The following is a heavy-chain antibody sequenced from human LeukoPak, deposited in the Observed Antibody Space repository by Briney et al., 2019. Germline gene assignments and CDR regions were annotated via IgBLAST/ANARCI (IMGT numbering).Heavy chain of an antibody. CDR2: IRDNGATT. V-gene: IGHV3-23*01. CDR3: AKVNWNYDSTAYPPAY. J-gene: IGHJ4*02. CDR1: GFTFSGYD. D-gene: IGHD3-22*01. Sequence: GGSLRLSSAASGFTFSGYDMSWVRQAPGMGLEWVSAIRDNGATTDYADSVKGRFTISRDDSKNALYLQMNSLRAEDTAVYYCAKVNWNYDSTAYPPAYWGQGTLVTVSS.